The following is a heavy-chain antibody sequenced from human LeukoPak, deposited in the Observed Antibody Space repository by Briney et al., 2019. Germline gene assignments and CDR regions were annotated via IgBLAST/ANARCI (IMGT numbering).Heavy chain of an antibody. CDR2: ITPIFGTA. Sequence: SVKVSCKASGGTFSSYAISWVRQAPGQGLEWMGGITPIFGTANYAQKFQGRVTITADESTSTAYMELSSLRSEDTAVYYCARDPWGYCSGGSCYSDNWGQGTLVTVSS. V-gene: IGHV1-69*13. CDR3: ARDPWGYCSGGSCYSDN. D-gene: IGHD2-15*01. CDR1: GGTFSSYA. J-gene: IGHJ4*02.